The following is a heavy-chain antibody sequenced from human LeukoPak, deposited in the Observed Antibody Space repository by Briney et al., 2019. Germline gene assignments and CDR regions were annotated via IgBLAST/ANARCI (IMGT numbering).Heavy chain of an antibody. D-gene: IGHD3-22*01. CDR2: IYYSGST. Sequence: SETLSLTCTVSGGSISSYYWSWIRQPPGKGLKWIGYIYYSGSTNYNPSLKSRVTISVDTSKNQFSLKLSSVTAADTAVYYCAANTYYDSSGYYYGDYWGQGTLVTVSS. J-gene: IGHJ4*02. CDR1: GGSISSYY. V-gene: IGHV4-59*01. CDR3: AANTYYDSSGYYYGDY.